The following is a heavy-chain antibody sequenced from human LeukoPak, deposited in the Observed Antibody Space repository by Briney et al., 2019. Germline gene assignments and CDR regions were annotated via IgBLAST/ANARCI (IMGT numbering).Heavy chain of an antibody. J-gene: IGHJ5*02. CDR2: ISYDGSNK. D-gene: IGHD5-24*01. CDR3: TGKRFDP. CDR1: GFTFSSYG. V-gene: IGHV3-30*03. Sequence: PGWALRLSCAASGFTFSSYGMHWVRQAPGKGLEWVAVISYDGSNKYYPDSVKGRFTISRDNAKNSLYLQMNSLRAEDTAVNYCTGKRFDPWGQGTLVIVSS.